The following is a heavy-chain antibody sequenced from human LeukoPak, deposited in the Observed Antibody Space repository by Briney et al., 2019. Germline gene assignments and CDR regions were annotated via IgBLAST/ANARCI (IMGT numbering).Heavy chain of an antibody. D-gene: IGHD2-15*01. J-gene: IGHJ4*02. CDR2: ISSGGTYI. V-gene: IGHV3-21*01. Sequence: GGSLRLSCAASGFTFDTYAMTWVRQAPGKGLEWVSSISSGGTYIYCAESVRGRSTISRDNTKNFLYLQLSTLRVEDTAVYYCARDRPTGRSRGVVVQWGQGTLVTVSS. CDR3: ARDRPTGRSRGVVVQ. CDR1: GFTFDTYA.